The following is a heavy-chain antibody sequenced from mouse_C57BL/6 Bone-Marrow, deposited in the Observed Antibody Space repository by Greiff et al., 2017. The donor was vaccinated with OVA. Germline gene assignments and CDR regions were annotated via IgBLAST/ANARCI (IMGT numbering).Heavy chain of an antibody. D-gene: IGHD2-4*01. CDR1: GYSITSGYY. CDR2: ISYDGSN. Sequence: EVQLVESGPGLVKPSQSLSLTCSVTGYSITSGYYWNWIRQFPGNKLEWMGYISYDGSNNYNPSLKNRISITRDTSKNQFFLKLNSVTTEDTATYYCAREADDYDRYAMDYWGQGTSVTVSS. V-gene: IGHV3-6*01. J-gene: IGHJ4*01. CDR3: AREADDYDRYAMDY.